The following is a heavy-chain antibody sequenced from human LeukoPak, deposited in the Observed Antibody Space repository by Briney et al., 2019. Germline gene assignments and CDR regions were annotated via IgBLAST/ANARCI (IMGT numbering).Heavy chain of an antibody. J-gene: IGHJ6*03. CDR3: ARDLGIAAAGRLRNYYMDV. CDR1: GYTFTSYG. D-gene: IGHD6-13*01. Sequence: ASVKVSCKASGYTFTSYGISWVRQAPGQGLEWMGWISAYNGNTNYAQKLQGRVTMTTDTSTSTAYMELRSLRSDDTAVYYCARDLGIAAAGRLRNYYMDVWGKGTTVTVSS. V-gene: IGHV1-18*01. CDR2: ISAYNGNT.